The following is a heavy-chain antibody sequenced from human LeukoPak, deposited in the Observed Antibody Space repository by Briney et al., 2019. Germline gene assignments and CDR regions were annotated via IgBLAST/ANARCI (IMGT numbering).Heavy chain of an antibody. V-gene: IGHV5-51*01. CDR2: IYPGDSDT. CDR1: GYSFTSYW. D-gene: IGHD3-22*01. Sequence: GESLQISFQGSGYSFTSYWIGWVRQMPGKGLEWMGIIYPGDSDTRYSPSFQGQVTISADKSISTAYLQWSSLKASDTAMYYCARAYYYDSSGYLYYFDYWGQGTLVTVSS. CDR3: ARAYYYDSSGYLYYFDY. J-gene: IGHJ4*02.